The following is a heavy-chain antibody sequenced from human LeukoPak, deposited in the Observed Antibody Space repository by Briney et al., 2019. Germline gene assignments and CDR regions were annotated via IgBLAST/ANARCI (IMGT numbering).Heavy chain of an antibody. J-gene: IGHJ3*02. D-gene: IGHD5-18*01. Sequence: GGSLRLACAASGFTFSSYWMAWVRQAAGKGLEWLANIEQDGSEKNYVDSVKGRFTISRDNAKNSLCLQMSSRRAEDTAVYYCARDRGYSTFDIWGQGTMVTVSS. V-gene: IGHV3-7*05. CDR3: ARDRGYSTFDI. CDR2: IEQDGSEK. CDR1: GFTFSSYW.